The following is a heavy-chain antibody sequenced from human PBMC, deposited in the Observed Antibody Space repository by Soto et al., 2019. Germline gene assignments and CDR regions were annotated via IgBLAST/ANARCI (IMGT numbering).Heavy chain of an antibody. Sequence: PSETLSLTCTVSGGSVSSGSYYWSWIRQPPGKGLEWIGYIYYSGSTNYNPSLKSRVTISVDTSKNQFSLKLSSVTAADTAVYYCARGYGMADTAMAQPTYYYYGMDVWGQGTTVTVSS. CDR3: ARGYGMADTAMAQPTYYYYGMDV. CDR2: IYYSGST. D-gene: IGHD5-18*01. V-gene: IGHV4-61*01. CDR1: GGSVSSGSYY. J-gene: IGHJ6*02.